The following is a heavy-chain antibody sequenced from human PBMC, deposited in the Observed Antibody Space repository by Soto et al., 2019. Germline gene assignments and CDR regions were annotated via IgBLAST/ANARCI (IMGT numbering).Heavy chain of an antibody. Sequence: QITLKESGPTLVKPTQTLTLTCTFSGFSLSTSGVGVGWIRQPPGKALEWLALIYWDDDKRYSPSLKSRLTIXKAXSKNQVVLTMTNMDPVDTATYYCAHRRGSSSPIDYWGQGTLVTVSS. CDR1: GFSLSTSGVG. CDR2: IYWDDDK. J-gene: IGHJ4*02. D-gene: IGHD6-6*01. V-gene: IGHV2-5*02. CDR3: AHRRGSSSPIDY.